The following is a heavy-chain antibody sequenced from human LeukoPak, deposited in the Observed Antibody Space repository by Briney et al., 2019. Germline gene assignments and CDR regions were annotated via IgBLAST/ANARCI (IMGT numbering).Heavy chain of an antibody. V-gene: IGHV3-30*02. CDR1: GFTFSSYG. Sequence: GGSLRLSCAASGFTFSSYGMHWVRQAPGKGLEWVAFIRYDGSNKYYADSVKGRFTISRDNSKNTLYLQMNSLRAEDTAVYYCARDIIAADDYWGQGTLVTVSS. D-gene: IGHD6-13*01. J-gene: IGHJ4*02. CDR2: IRYDGSNK. CDR3: ARDIIAADDY.